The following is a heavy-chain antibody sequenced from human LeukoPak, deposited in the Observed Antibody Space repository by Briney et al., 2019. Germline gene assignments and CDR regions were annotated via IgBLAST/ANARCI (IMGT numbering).Heavy chain of an antibody. D-gene: IGHD3-22*01. V-gene: IGHV3-7*01. CDR2: IKQDGSEK. CDR3: ASDRDYYDSSGYLFDY. Sequence: GGSLRLSCAASGFTFSNYWMSWVRQAPGKGLEWVANIKQDGSEKYYVDSVKGRFTISRDNAKKPLYLQMNSLRAEDTAVYYCASDRDYYDSSGYLFDYWGQGTLVTVSS. CDR1: GFTFSNYW. J-gene: IGHJ4*02.